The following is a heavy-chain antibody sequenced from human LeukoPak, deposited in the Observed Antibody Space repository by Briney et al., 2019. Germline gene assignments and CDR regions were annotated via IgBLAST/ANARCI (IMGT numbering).Heavy chain of an antibody. V-gene: IGHV1-46*01. D-gene: IGHD5-24*01. CDR3: ARVRDGYNDAYDI. J-gene: IGHJ3*02. CDR2: IGGST. CDR1: GYTFSYYY. Sequence: ASVKVSCKASGYTFSYYYIHWVRQAPGQGLEWMGIIGGSTNYAQKFQGRVTMTRDTSTSTVYMELSSLRSEDTAVYYCARVRDGYNDAYDIWGQGTMVTVHS.